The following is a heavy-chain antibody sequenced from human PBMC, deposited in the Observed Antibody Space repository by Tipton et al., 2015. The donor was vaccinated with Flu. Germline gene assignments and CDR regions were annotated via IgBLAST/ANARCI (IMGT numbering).Heavy chain of an antibody. CDR2: IYYSGST. J-gene: IGHJ4*02. D-gene: IGHD1-26*01. CDR3: ATSDSGSYYYNY. V-gene: IGHV4-59*08. CDR1: GGSISSYY. Sequence: LRLSCTVSGGSISSYYWCWIRQPPGKGLEWIGYIYYSGSTNYNPSLKSRVTISVDTSKNQFSLKLSSVTAADTAVYYCATSDSGSYYYNYWGQGTLVTVSS.